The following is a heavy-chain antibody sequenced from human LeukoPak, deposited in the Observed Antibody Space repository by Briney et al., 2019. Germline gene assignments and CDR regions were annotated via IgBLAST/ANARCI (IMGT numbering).Heavy chain of an antibody. J-gene: IGHJ4*02. CDR1: GGSISGRSYY. V-gene: IGHV4-39*07. CDR3: ARGPVVVVAATHYFDS. Sequence: SETLSLTCSVSGGSISGRSYYWGWIRQPPGKGLEWIGSFYCTGITYFNPSLKGRVTVSVDTSRKHFSLKLTSVTAADTAVYYCARGPVVVVAATHYFDSWGQGTLVTVSS. CDR2: FYCTGIT. D-gene: IGHD2-15*01.